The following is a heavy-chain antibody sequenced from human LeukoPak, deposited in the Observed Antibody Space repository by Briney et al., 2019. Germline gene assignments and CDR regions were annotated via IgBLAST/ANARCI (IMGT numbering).Heavy chain of an antibody. J-gene: IGHJ6*02. CDR3: WRDTSGVPARPGHRFYYGMDV. CDR2: ISAYNGNT. V-gene: IGHV1-18*01. CDR1: GYTFTSYG. Sequence: GASVNASCKASGYTFTSYGIRGVRQAPGQGLAWMGWISAYNGNTNYARKLQGKVTMTTDTSPGPADMEMRRLRSHDTACYYFWRDTSGVPARPGHRFYYGMDVWGQGTTVTVSS. D-gene: IGHD6-6*01.